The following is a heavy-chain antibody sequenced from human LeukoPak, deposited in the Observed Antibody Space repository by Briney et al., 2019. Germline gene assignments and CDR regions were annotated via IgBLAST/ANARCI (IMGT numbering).Heavy chain of an antibody. Sequence: ASVKVSCMASGYTFTSYDINWVRQATGQGLEWMGWMNPNSGNTGYAQKFQGRVTMTRNTSISTAYMELSSLRSEDTAVYYCARLLGTYYYYGMGVWGQGTTVTVSS. CDR1: GYTFTSYD. CDR3: ARLLGTYYYYGMGV. V-gene: IGHV1-8*01. D-gene: IGHD7-27*01. CDR2: MNPNSGNT. J-gene: IGHJ6*02.